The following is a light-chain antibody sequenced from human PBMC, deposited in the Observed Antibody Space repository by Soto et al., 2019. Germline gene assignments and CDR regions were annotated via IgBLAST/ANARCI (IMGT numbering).Light chain of an antibody. V-gene: IGKV1-5*03. CDR1: ERVSRW. J-gene: IGKJ1*01. CDR2: QAS. Sequence: DIPMTQSPSTLSASVGDRVTITCRASERVSRWLAWYQQKPGRTPKLLIYQASTLETGVTSRFSGSGSGTEFTLTISSLQPDDFATYYCQQYNAYSQAFGQGTKVEIK. CDR3: QQYNAYSQA.